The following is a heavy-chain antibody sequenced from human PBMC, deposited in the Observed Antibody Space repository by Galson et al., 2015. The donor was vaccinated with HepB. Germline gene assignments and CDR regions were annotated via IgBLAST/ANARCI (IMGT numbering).Heavy chain of an antibody. Sequence: SLRLSCAASGFTFSYYAMSWVRQAPGKGLEWVSAITPSGDNTYSADSMRGRFTISSDNSKNTLFLQMNSLRADDTAIYFCAKVFPEKTSGWYRQALYYFDSWGQGTRVTVSS. D-gene: IGHD6-19*01. CDR1: GFTFSYYA. V-gene: IGHV3-23*01. CDR3: AKVFPEKTSGWYRQALYYFDS. CDR2: ITPSGDNT. J-gene: IGHJ4*02.